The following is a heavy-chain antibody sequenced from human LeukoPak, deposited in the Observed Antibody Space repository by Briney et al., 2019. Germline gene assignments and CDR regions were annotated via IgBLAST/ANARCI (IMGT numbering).Heavy chain of an antibody. Sequence: SETLSLTCTVSGGSISSSSYYWGWIRQPPGKGLEWIGSISYGGNTYYNPSLKSRVTISVDTSKSQFSLQLTSVTAADTAVYYCARHRSGSCWEYYQHWGQGTLVTASS. V-gene: IGHV4-39*01. CDR1: GGSISSSSYY. J-gene: IGHJ1*01. D-gene: IGHD1-26*01. CDR2: ISYGGNT. CDR3: ARHRSGSCWEYYQH.